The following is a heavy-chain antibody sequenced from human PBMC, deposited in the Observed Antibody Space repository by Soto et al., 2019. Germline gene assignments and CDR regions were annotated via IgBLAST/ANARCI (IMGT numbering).Heavy chain of an antibody. V-gene: IGHV4-30-4*01. J-gene: IGHJ6*02. CDR1: GGSISSGDYY. D-gene: IGHD3-10*01. CDR3: ATSYGSGSCKPSGGMDV. CDR2: IYYSGST. Sequence: PSETLSLTCTVSGGSISSGDYYWSWIRQPPGKGLEWIGYIYYSGSTYYNPSLKSRVTISVDTSKNQFSLKLSSVTAADTAVYYCATSYGSGSCKPSGGMDVWGQGTTVTVSS.